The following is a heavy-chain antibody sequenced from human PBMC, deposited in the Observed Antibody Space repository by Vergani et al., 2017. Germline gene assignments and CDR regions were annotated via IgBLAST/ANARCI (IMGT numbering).Heavy chain of an antibody. CDR1: GYSFTNYW. D-gene: IGHD1-26*01. CDR3: ARAGNEGDRVGPVYYYYGMDV. CDR2: IYPGDSDT. Sequence: EVQLVQSGAEVKKPGESLKISCKGSGYSFTNYWIGWVRQMPGKGLEWMGIIYPGDSDTRYSPSFQGQVTISADKSISTAYLQWSSLKASDTAMYYCARAGNEGDRVGPVYYYYGMDVWGQGTTVTVSS. J-gene: IGHJ6*02. V-gene: IGHV5-51*03.